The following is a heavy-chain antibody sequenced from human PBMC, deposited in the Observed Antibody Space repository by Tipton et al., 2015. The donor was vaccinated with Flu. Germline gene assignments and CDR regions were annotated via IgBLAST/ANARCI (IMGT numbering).Heavy chain of an antibody. CDR1: GFTFSSYS. J-gene: IGHJ6*02. V-gene: IGHV3-21*01. CDR2: ISSSSSYI. Sequence: SLRLSCAASGFTFSSYSMNWVRQAPGKGLEWVSSISSSSSYIYYADSVKGRFTISRDNAKNSLYLQMNSLRAEDTAVYYCARVVDSGSYSPNYYYYYGMDVWGQGTTVTVSS. D-gene: IGHD1-26*01. CDR3: ARVVDSGSYSPNYYYYYGMDV.